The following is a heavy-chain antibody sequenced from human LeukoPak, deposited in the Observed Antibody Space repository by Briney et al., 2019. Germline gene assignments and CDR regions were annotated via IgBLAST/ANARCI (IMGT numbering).Heavy chain of an antibody. CDR1: GFTFSGFW. V-gene: IGHV3-7*03. CDR2: INSDGSEG. Sequence: GVSLRLSCAVSGFTFSGFWVSRSRQAPGKGLEWVASINSDGSEGYYADVVKGRFTISRDNAKNSLYLQINSLRAEDTAVYYCARSSYSSSSSIWGQGTMVTVSS. D-gene: IGHD6-6*01. CDR3: ARSSYSSSSSI. J-gene: IGHJ3*02.